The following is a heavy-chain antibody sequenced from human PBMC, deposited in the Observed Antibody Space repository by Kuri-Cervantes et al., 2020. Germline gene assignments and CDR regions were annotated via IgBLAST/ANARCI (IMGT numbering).Heavy chain of an antibody. CDR2: INPNSGGT. CDR1: RYTFTGYY. Sequence: ASVKVSCKASRYTFTGYYMHWVRQAPGQGLEWMGWINPNSGGTNYAQKFQGRVTMTRDTSISTAYMELSRLRSDDTAVYYCARKSTTATTNAFDIWGQGTMVTVSS. D-gene: IGHD1-1*01. CDR3: ARKSTTATTNAFDI. J-gene: IGHJ3*02. V-gene: IGHV1-2*02.